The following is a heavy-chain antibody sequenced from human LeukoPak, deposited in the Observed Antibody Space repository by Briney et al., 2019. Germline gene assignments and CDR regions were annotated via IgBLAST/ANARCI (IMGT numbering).Heavy chain of an antibody. CDR2: ISSSSFKI. CDR3: VRDPSYGSSWYYYMDV. CDR1: GFTFSVYG. J-gene: IGHJ6*03. Sequence: GGSLRLSCAASGFTFSVYGMTWVRQAPGKGLEWVSYISSSSFKIGYADSVKGRFTISRDNSKNSLYLQMDSLRVEDTAVYYCVRDPSYGSSWYYYMDVWGKGTTVTVSS. D-gene: IGHD6-13*01. V-gene: IGHV3-48*04.